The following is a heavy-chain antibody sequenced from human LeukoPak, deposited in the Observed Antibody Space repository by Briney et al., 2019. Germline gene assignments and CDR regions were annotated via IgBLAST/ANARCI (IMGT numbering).Heavy chain of an antibody. CDR3: ARDVEEAWETYYFDY. CDR1: GGSISSYY. Sequence: PSETLSLTCTVSGGSISSYYWSWIRQPPGKGLEWIGYIYYSGSTNYNPSLKSRVTISVDTSKNQFSLKLSSVTAADTAVYYCARDVEEAWETYYFDYWGQGTLVTVSS. J-gene: IGHJ4*02. D-gene: IGHD1-26*01. CDR2: IYYSGST. V-gene: IGHV4-59*01.